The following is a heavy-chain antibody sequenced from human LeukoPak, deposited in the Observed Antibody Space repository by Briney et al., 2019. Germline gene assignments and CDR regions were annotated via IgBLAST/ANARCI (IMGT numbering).Heavy chain of an antibody. J-gene: IGHJ4*02. D-gene: IGHD6-19*01. Sequence: GGSLRLSCAASGISFSDSWMHWVRQAPGKGLEYVAYIKQGGSEKNYVDSVKGRFTISRDDAKNSMSLQMSDLRAEDTAVYFCAKGRGWLIDYWGQGTLVTVSS. CDR3: AKGRGWLIDY. CDR1: GISFSDSW. CDR2: IKQGGSEK. V-gene: IGHV3-7*01.